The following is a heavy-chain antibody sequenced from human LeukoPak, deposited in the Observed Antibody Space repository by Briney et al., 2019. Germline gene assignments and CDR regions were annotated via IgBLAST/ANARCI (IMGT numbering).Heavy chain of an antibody. J-gene: IGHJ3*02. V-gene: IGHV4-4*07. CDR1: GGSISSYY. D-gene: IGHD3-10*01. Sequence: SETLSLTCTVSGGSISSYYWSWIRQPAGKGLEWIGRIYTSGSTNYNPSLKSRVTMSVDTSKNQFSLKLSSVTAADTAVYYCARHMVRGVIILDAFDIWGQGTMVTVSS. CDR3: ARHMVRGVIILDAFDI. CDR2: IYTSGST.